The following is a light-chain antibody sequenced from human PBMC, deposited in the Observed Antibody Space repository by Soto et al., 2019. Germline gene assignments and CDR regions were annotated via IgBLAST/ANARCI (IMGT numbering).Light chain of an antibody. CDR2: GAS. Sequence: EIVMTQSPSTLSVSPWQRATLSCRASQSVSSNLAWYQQKPGQAPRLLIYGASTRATGIPDRFSGSGSGTGFTLTISRLESEDFAVYYCQQYNSWTGGTFGPGTKVDIK. CDR3: QQYNSWTGGT. CDR1: QSVSSN. V-gene: IGKV3D-15*01. J-gene: IGKJ1*01.